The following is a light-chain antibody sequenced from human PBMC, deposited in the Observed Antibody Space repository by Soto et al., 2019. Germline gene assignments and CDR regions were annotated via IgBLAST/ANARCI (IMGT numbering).Light chain of an antibody. CDR1: QLFSSN. J-gene: IGKJ5*01. CDR3: QQYKNWPL. Sequence: EIVMMQSPATLSVSPGESVTLSCRASQLFSSNLAWYQHKPGQAPRLLIYGVSTRDTGVPDRFSGSGFGTEFTLTISSLQSEDFAVYYCQQYKNWPLFGQGTRLEIK. V-gene: IGKV3-15*01. CDR2: GVS.